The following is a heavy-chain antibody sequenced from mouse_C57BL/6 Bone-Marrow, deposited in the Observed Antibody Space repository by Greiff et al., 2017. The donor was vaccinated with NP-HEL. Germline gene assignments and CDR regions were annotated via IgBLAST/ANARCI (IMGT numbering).Heavy chain of an antibody. V-gene: IGHV5-4*03. Sequence: EVKLVESGGGLVKPGGSLKLSCAASGFTFSSYAMSWVRQTPEKRLEWVATISDGGSYTYYPDNVKGRFTISRDNAKNNLYLQMSHLKSEDTAMYYCARGGNYYGSGAYWGQGTRVTVSA. CDR1: GFTFSSYA. CDR3: ARGGNYYGSGAY. J-gene: IGHJ3*01. D-gene: IGHD1-1*01. CDR2: ISDGGSYT.